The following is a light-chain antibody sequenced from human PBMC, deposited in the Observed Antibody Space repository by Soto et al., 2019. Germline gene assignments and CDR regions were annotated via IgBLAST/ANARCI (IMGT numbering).Light chain of an antibody. Sequence: QSVLTQPASVSGSPGQSITISCTGTSSDIGSYDLVSWYRQHPGKAPKLIIYEVNKRPSGVSNRFSASKSGNTASLTISGLQAEDEADYYCRSFAGSPWVFGGGTKVTV. CDR3: RSFAGSPWV. V-gene: IGLV2-23*02. CDR2: EVN. CDR1: SSDIGSYDL. J-gene: IGLJ3*02.